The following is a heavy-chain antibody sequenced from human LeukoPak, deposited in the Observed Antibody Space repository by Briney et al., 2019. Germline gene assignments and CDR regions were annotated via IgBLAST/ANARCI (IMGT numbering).Heavy chain of an antibody. CDR2: IIPITGTA. D-gene: IGHD6-6*01. CDR3: ARVLMTRHLYSTSSRGSDDYYYMDV. V-gene: IGHV1-69*04. J-gene: IGHJ6*03. Sequence: ASVKVSCKASVGTFSNYGITWVRQVPAQGLDWMARIIPITGTANIAQRFQGRVTIFADKSTSTAYMELSSLRSEDTAVYYCARVLMTRHLYSTSSRGSDDYYYMDVWGKGTTVTVSS. CDR1: VGTFSNYG.